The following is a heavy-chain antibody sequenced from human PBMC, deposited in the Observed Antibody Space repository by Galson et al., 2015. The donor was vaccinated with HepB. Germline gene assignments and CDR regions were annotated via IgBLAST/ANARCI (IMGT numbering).Heavy chain of an antibody. J-gene: IGHJ4*02. D-gene: IGHD3-10*01. CDR2: ISAYNGNT. CDR3: ARTPILLWFGESPDTLFDY. Sequence: SVKVSCKASGYTFTSYGISWVRQAPGQGLEWMGWISAYNGNTNYAQKLQGRVTMTTDTSTSTAYMELRSLRSDDTAVYYCARTPILLWFGESPDTLFDYWGQGTLVTVSS. V-gene: IGHV1-18*01. CDR1: GYTFTSYG.